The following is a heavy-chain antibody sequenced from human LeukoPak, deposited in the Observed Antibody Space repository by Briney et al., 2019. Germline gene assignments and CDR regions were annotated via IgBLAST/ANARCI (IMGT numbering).Heavy chain of an antibody. Sequence: GGSLRLSCAASGFTFSSYSMTWVRQAPGKGLEWVSSVSRSSSYIYYADSVKGRFTISRDNAKNSLYLQMNSLRAEDTAVYYCASDDYSNYGLDYWGQGTLVTVSS. CDR2: VSRSSSYI. J-gene: IGHJ4*02. D-gene: IGHD4-11*01. CDR3: ASDDYSNYGLDY. CDR1: GFTFSSYS. V-gene: IGHV3-21*01.